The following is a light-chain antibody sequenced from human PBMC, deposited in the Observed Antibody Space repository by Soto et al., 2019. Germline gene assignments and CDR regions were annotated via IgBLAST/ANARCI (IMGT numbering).Light chain of an antibody. CDR3: QQRYSTLYT. Sequence: DIQMTQSPSSLSASVGDRVTITCRASQSISSYLNWYQQKPGKAPKLLIYAASSLQSGVPSRFSGSVSWTDFTLTISSLQPEDFATYYCQQRYSTLYTFGQGTKLEIK. V-gene: IGKV1-39*01. J-gene: IGKJ2*01. CDR1: QSISSY. CDR2: AAS.